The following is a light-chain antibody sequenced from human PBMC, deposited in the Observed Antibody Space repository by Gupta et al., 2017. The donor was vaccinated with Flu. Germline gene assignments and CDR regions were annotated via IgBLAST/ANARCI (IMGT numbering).Light chain of an antibody. V-gene: IGKV2-28*01. Sequence: DVVLTQSPLSLPVTPGEAASISCRSSQSLLHGNGENYLDWYLQKPGQSPQLLIYLGSNRASGVPDRFSGSGSGTEFTLKISRVEPEDVGVYYCMQPLRHPNTFGQGTKLEI. CDR2: LGS. CDR3: MQPLRHPNT. J-gene: IGKJ2*01. CDR1: QSLLHGNGENY.